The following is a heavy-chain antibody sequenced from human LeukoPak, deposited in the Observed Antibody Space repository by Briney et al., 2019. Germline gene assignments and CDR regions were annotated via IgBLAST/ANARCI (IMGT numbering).Heavy chain of an antibody. CDR3: ARDVGSTVTEGDAFDI. CDR1: GGSISSGGYY. J-gene: IGHJ3*02. D-gene: IGHD4-17*01. Sequence: PSETLSLTCIVSGGSISSGGYYWSWIRQHPGKGLEWIGYIYYSGSTYYNPSLKSRVTISVDTSKNQFSLKLSSVTAADTAVYYCARDVGSTVTEGDAFDIWGQGTMVTVSS. CDR2: IYYSGST. V-gene: IGHV4-31*03.